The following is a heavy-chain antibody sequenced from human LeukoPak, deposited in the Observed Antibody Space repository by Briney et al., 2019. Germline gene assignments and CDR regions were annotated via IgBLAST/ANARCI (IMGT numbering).Heavy chain of an antibody. J-gene: IGHJ6*03. V-gene: IGHV4-4*07. CDR3: ARGQVVGATTFYYYYMDV. D-gene: IGHD1-26*01. CDR1: GGSISSYY. CDR2: IYTSGST. Sequence: SETLSLTCTVSGGSISSYYSSWIRQPAGKGLEWIGRIYTSGSTNYNPSLKSRVTMSVDTSKNQFSLKLSSVTAADTAVYYCARGQVVGATTFYYYYMDVWGKGTTVTVSS.